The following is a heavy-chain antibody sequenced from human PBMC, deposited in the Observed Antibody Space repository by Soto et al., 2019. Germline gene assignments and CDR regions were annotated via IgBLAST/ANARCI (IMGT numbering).Heavy chain of an antibody. CDR1: GGSIRSYY. Sequence: SETLSLTCTVSGGSIRSYYWSWIRQQPGKGLEWIGYIYYSGSTNYNPSLKSRVTISVDTSKNQFSLKLSSVTAADTAVYYCARHCSGGSCYSGNFDYWGQGTLVTVSS. D-gene: IGHD2-15*01. V-gene: IGHV4-59*08. J-gene: IGHJ4*02. CDR2: IYYSGST. CDR3: ARHCSGGSCYSGNFDY.